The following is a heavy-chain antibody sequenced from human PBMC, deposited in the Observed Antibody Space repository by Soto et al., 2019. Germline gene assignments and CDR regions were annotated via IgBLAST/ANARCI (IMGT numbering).Heavy chain of an antibody. D-gene: IGHD3-22*01. J-gene: IGHJ4*02. CDR1: GFTFSSYA. CDR2: ISYDGSNK. V-gene: IGHV3-30-3*01. CDR3: AREGCGYLDY. Sequence: QVQLVESGGGVVQPGRSLRLSCAASGFTFSSYAMHWVRQAPGKGLEWVAVISYDGSNKYYADSVKGRFTISRDNSKNTLYLQMNSLRAEDTAVYYCAREGCGYLDYWGQGTLVTVSS.